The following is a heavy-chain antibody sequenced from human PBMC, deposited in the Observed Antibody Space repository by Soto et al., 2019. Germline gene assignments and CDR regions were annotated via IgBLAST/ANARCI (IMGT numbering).Heavy chain of an antibody. Sequence: PSQTLSLTCAISGDSVSSNSAAWNWIRQSPSRGLEWLGRTYYRSRWYNDYEPSVQSRITINPDTSKNRFSLQLNSVTPEDTAVYYCARDNPWAMDVWDQGTKVTVSS. CDR3: ARDNPWAMDV. J-gene: IGHJ6*02. CDR1: GDSVSSNSAA. D-gene: IGHD7-27*01. CDR2: TYYRSRWYN. V-gene: IGHV6-1*01.